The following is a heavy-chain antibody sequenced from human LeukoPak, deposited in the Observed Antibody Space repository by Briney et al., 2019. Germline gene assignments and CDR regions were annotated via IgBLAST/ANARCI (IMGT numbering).Heavy chain of an antibody. CDR1: GDSVSSKSAA. Sequence: SQTLSLTCAISGDSVSSKSAAWNWIRQSPSRGLEWLGRTYNRSKWYTDYAVSVKIRIPITPDTSKNQFSLQLTSVTPEDTAVYYCARGRVLIDYWGQGTLVTVSS. D-gene: IGHD5-24*01. J-gene: IGHJ4*02. CDR3: ARGRVLIDY. V-gene: IGHV6-1*01. CDR2: TYNRSKWYT.